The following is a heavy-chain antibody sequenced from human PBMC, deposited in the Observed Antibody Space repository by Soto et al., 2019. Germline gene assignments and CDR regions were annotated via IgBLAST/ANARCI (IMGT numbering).Heavy chain of an antibody. CDR1: GASISTSY. D-gene: IGHD2-8*01. CDR3: ARGDTPSLVPFY. Sequence: PSETLSLTCTVSGASISTSYWSWIRQPPGKGLEWIGYIYYSGTTRYNPSLESRVTISVDTSKNQFFLKLTSVTAADTAIYYCARGDTPSLVPFYLGQGSLVTVSS. J-gene: IGHJ4*02. V-gene: IGHV4-59*01. CDR2: IYYSGTT.